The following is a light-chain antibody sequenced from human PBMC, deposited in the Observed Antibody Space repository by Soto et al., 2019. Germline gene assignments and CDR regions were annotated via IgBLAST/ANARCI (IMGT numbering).Light chain of an antibody. V-gene: IGKV1-5*03. CDR1: QSISSW. J-gene: IGKJ4*01. CDR2: KAS. CDR3: QHYNSYPLT. Sequence: DIQMTQSPSTLSASVGDRVTITCRASQSISSWLAWYQQKPGKAPNLLIYKASSLERGVPSRFSGSGSGTEFTLTISSLLPDDFSTYYCQHYNSYPLTFGGGTKVEIK.